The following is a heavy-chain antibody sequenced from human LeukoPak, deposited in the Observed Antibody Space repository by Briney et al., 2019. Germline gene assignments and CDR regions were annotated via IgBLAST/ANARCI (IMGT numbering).Heavy chain of an antibody. D-gene: IGHD3-10*01. CDR1: GYTFTSYD. CDR2: MNPNSGNT. Sequence: ASVKVSCKGSGYTFTSYDINWVRQATGQGLEWMGWMNPNSGNTGYAQKFQGRVTMTRNTSISTAYMELSSLRSEDTAVYYCARVLRLSMVRGVIYAYWGQGTLVTVSS. V-gene: IGHV1-8*01. J-gene: IGHJ4*02. CDR3: ARVLRLSMVRGVIYAY.